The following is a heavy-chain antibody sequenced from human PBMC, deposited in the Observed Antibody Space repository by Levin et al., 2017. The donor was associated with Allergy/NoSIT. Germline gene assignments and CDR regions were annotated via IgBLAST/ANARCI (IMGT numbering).Heavy chain of an antibody. V-gene: IGHV1-8*01. CDR1: GYTFTSYD. D-gene: IGHD3-10*01. CDR3: AREGGLLWFGELPLQTAHYYGMDV. CDR2: MNPNSGNT. Sequence: ASVKVSCKASGYTFTSYDINWVRQATGQGLEWMGWMNPNSGNTGYAQKFQGRVTMTRNTSISTAYMELSSLRSEDTAVYYCAREGGLLWFGELPLQTAHYYGMDVWGQGTTVTVSS. J-gene: IGHJ6*02.